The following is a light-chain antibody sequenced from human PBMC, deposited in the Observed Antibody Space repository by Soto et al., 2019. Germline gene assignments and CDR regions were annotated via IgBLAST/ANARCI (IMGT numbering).Light chain of an antibody. J-gene: IGKJ2*01. CDR1: QSISSW. CDR2: DAS. V-gene: IGKV1-5*01. CDR3: QQYNSFSYT. Sequence: DIPMTQSPSTLSASVGDRVTITCRASQSISSWLAWYQQKPGKAPQLLIYDASSLESGVPSRFSGSGSGTEFTLTISSLQPDDFATYYCQQYNSFSYTFGQGTNLEIK.